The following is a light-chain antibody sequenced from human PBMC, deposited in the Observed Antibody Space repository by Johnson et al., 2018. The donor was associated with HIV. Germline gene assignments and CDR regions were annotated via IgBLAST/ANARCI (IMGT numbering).Light chain of an antibody. CDR3: GTWDSSLSARYV. J-gene: IGLJ1*01. CDR2: DNN. V-gene: IGLV1-51*01. Sequence: QSVLTQPPSVSAAPGQKVTISCSGISSKIGNNYVSWYQQLPGTAPKLLIYDNNKRPSGIPDRFSGSKSGTSATLGITGLQTGDEADYYCGTWDSSLSARYVFGTGTKVTVL. CDR1: SSKIGNNY.